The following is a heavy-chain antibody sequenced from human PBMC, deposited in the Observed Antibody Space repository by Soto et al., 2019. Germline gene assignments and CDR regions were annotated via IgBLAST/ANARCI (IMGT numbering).Heavy chain of an antibody. V-gene: IGHV4-34*01. J-gene: IGHJ6*02. D-gene: IGHD5-18*01. CDR2: INHSGST. CDR1: GGSFSGYY. Sequence: TSETLSLTCAVYGGSFSGYYWSWIRQPPGKGLEWIGEINHSGSTNYNPSLKSRVTISVDTSKNQFSLKLSSVTAADTAVYYCAKLIQLWKYCYGMDVWGQGTTVTVSS. CDR3: AKLIQLWKYCYGMDV.